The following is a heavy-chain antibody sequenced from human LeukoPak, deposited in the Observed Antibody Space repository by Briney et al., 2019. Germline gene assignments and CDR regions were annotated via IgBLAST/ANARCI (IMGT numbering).Heavy chain of an antibody. Sequence: PGGSLRLSCAASGFTLGNYWMRWVRQAPGKGLVWVSRGDGDGSHSTYADSVKGRFTISRDNRKNTLYLQMNSLTGEDTAVYYCAYSDHFDNWGQGTLVTVSS. CDR2: GDGDGSHS. CDR3: AYSDHFDN. D-gene: IGHD4-17*01. V-gene: IGHV3-74*03. J-gene: IGHJ4*02. CDR1: GFTLGNYW.